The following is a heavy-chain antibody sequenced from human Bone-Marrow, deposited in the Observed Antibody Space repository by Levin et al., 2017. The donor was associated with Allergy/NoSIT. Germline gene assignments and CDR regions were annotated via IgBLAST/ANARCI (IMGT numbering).Heavy chain of an antibody. V-gene: IGHV3-23*01. Sequence: PGGSLRLSCAASGFTFKNYALSWVRQAPGKGLEWVSTITPGVASTYYADSVQGRFTISRDNLQNTLYLQMDGLSDEDTALYYCARGWGITSVGVAPFFGDWGHGAPVTVSS. D-gene: IGHD3-3*01. J-gene: IGHJ4*01. CDR1: GFTFKNYA. CDR2: ITPGVAST. CDR3: ARGWGITSVGVAPFFGD.